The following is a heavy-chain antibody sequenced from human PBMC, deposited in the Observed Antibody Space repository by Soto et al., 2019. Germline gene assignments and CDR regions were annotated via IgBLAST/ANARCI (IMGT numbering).Heavy chain of an antibody. CDR3: ARVRTAAGRGGMDV. Sequence: EVQLVESGGGLVKPGGSLRLSCAASGFTFSSYSMNWVRQAPGKGLEWVSSISSSSSYIYYADSVKGRFTISRDNAKNSLYLQMNSLRAEDTAVYYCARVRTAAGRGGMDVWGQGTTVTVSS. CDR2: ISSSSSYI. J-gene: IGHJ6*02. CDR1: GFTFSSYS. V-gene: IGHV3-21*01. D-gene: IGHD6-13*01.